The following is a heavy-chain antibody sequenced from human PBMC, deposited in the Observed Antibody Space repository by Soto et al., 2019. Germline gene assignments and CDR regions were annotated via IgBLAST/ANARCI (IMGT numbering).Heavy chain of an antibody. CDR2: IYYSGRT. CDR3: SRDRQQRNYYYYGTDV. Sequence: SETLSLTCTVSGGSISSGDYSWSWIRQPPGKGLEWIGYIYYSGRTYYNPSLKTRVTIPVDTSTNQFSLKLSSVTAADTAVYYCSRDRQQRNYYYYGTDVWGQGTTVTVSS. D-gene: IGHD6-13*01. J-gene: IGHJ6*02. V-gene: IGHV4-30-4*01. CDR1: GGSISSGDYS.